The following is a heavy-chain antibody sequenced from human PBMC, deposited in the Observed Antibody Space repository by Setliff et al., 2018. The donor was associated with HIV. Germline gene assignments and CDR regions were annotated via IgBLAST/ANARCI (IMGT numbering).Heavy chain of an antibody. D-gene: IGHD5-18*01. CDR1: AFTFSNAW. Sequence: GGSLRLSCAASAFTFSNAWMNWVRQAPGKGLEWVSSISSSSTHIYYADSVKGRFTISRDNSKNTLYLQMNSLRAEDTAVYYCAKDPRGYNYGFPDFDYWGQGTLVTV. V-gene: IGHV3-21*04. J-gene: IGHJ4*02. CDR3: AKDPRGYNYGFPDFDY. CDR2: ISSSSTHI.